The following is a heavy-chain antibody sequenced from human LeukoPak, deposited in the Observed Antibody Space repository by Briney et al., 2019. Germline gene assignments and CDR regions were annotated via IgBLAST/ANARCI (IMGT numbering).Heavy chain of an antibody. CDR2: INADNGNT. J-gene: IGHJ4*02. D-gene: IGHD6-13*01. CDR1: GYTFTSYA. V-gene: IGHV1-3*01. Sequence: ASVKVSCKASGYTFTSYAMHWVRQAPGQRLEWMGWINADNGNTEYSQKFQGRVTIVRDTSASTAYMELSSLKSEDTAVYYCARGPGGSWAPFGYWGQGTLVTVSS. CDR3: ARGPGGSWAPFGY.